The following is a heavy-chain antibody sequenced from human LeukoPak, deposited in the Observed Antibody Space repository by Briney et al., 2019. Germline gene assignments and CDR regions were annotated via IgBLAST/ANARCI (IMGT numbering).Heavy chain of an antibody. D-gene: IGHD3-10*01. J-gene: IGHJ3*02. Sequence: GESLKISCKASGYSFATYWIGWVRQMPGKGLEWMGIYYPSDSDAKYSPSFQGQVTILLDRSISTAYLQWSSLKASETAIYYCARPHEGKYYGAFDIWGQGTSVTVSS. CDR2: YYPSDSDA. V-gene: IGHV5-51*01. CDR1: GYSFATYW. CDR3: ARPHEGKYYGAFDI.